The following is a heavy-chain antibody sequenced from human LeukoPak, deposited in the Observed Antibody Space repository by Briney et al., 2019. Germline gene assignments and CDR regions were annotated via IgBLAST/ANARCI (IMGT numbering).Heavy chain of an antibody. CDR2: IYTGGST. CDR3: ARAPTAYCLSTNCQPYFDY. Sequence: SETLSLTCSVSGGSIGTYYWSWIRQPAGKGLEWIGRIYTGGSTSYNPSLKSRVTLSIETPKNQFYLELTSVTAADTAVYYCARAPTAYCLSTNCQPYFDYWGQGILVTVSS. CDR1: GGSIGTYY. J-gene: IGHJ4*02. V-gene: IGHV4-4*07. D-gene: IGHD2/OR15-2a*01.